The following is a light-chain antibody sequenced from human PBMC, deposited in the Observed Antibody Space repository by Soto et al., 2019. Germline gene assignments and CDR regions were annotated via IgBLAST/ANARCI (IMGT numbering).Light chain of an antibody. J-gene: IGKJ2*01. V-gene: IGKV2-28*01. CDR3: MQALQTGYT. CDR1: QSLLHSNGYNY. CDR2: LGS. Sequence: DIVMTQSPLSLPVTPGEPASISCRSSQSLLHSNGYNYLDWYLQKPGQSPQLLISLGSNRASGVPDRFSGSGSGTDFTLKISRVEADDVGVYYCMQALQTGYTFGQGTKMEIK.